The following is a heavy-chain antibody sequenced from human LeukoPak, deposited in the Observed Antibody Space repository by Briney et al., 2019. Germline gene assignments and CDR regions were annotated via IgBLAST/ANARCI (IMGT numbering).Heavy chain of an antibody. CDR2: IKQDGSEK. J-gene: IGHJ4*02. Sequence: GGSLRLSCAASGFTFSSYWMIWVRQAPGKGLEWVATIKQDGSEKYYVDSVKGRFTIFRDNAKNSLFLQMNSLRAEDTAVYYCARSSSGWWDYWGQGTLVTVSS. V-gene: IGHV3-7*01. CDR3: ARSSSGWWDY. D-gene: IGHD6-19*01. CDR1: GFTFSSYW.